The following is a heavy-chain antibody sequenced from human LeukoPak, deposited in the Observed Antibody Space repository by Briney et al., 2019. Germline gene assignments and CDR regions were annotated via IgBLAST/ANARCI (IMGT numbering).Heavy chain of an antibody. D-gene: IGHD6-19*01. CDR3: AKSIGWYPDWFDP. J-gene: IGHJ5*02. Sequence: GGSLRLPCAASGFTFSSHAMNWVRQAPGKGLEWVSGISGSGTSTYYADSVKGHFTISRDNSKNTLYLQMNSLRAEDTAVYYCAKSIGWYPDWFDPWGQGTLVTVSS. CDR1: GFTFSSHA. V-gene: IGHV3-23*01. CDR2: ISGSGTST.